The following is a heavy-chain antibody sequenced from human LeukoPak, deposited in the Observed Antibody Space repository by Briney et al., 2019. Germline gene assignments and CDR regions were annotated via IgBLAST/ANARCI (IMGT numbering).Heavy chain of an antibody. CDR1: GFTFSSYL. Sequence: GGSLRLSCAASGFTFSSYLMHWVRQAPGKGLVWVSRINSVGSSTSHADSLKGRFTISRDNANNTLYLQMNSLRAEDTAVYYCARAEWPSLLPQGWGQGTLVTVSS. CDR3: ARAEWPSLLPQG. CDR2: INSVGSST. D-gene: IGHD3-10*01. J-gene: IGHJ4*02. V-gene: IGHV3-74*01.